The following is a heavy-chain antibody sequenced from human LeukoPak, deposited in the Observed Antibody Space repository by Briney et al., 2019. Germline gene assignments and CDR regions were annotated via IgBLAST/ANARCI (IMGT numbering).Heavy chain of an antibody. CDR3: ARTHTSGWTYYFDS. Sequence: GESLKISCKGSGYSFTSYWIGWVRQMPGKGLEWMGIIYPGDSDTRYSPSFQGQATFSADKSISTAFLQWSSLKASDTAMYYCARTHTSGWTYYFDSWGQGTLVTVSS. CDR2: IYPGDSDT. J-gene: IGHJ4*02. D-gene: IGHD6-19*01. V-gene: IGHV5-51*01. CDR1: GYSFTSYW.